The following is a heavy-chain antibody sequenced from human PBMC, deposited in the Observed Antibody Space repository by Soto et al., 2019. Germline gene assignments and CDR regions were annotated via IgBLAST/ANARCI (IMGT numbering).Heavy chain of an antibody. Sequence: GASVKVSCKASGYTFTGYYMHWVRQAPGQGLEWMGWINPNSGGTNYAQKFQGWVTMTRDTSISTAYMELSRLRSDDTAVYYCARDLGNYYGSGSYRNWFDPWGQGTLVTVSS. V-gene: IGHV1-2*04. CDR3: ARDLGNYYGSGSYRNWFDP. CDR1: GYTFTGYY. D-gene: IGHD3-10*01. J-gene: IGHJ5*02. CDR2: INPNSGGT.